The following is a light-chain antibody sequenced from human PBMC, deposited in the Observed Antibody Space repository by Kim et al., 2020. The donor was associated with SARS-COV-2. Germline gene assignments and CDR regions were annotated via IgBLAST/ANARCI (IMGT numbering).Light chain of an antibody. CDR2: GKN. Sequence: SSELTQDPAVSVALGQTVRITCQGDSLRSYYASWYQQKPGQAPLLVIYGKNNRPSGIPDRFSGSSSGNTASLTITRPQAQDESDYYCNSLDIIRNPLFGG. CDR1: SLRSYY. J-gene: IGLJ2*01. V-gene: IGLV3-19*01. CDR3: NSLDIIRNPL.